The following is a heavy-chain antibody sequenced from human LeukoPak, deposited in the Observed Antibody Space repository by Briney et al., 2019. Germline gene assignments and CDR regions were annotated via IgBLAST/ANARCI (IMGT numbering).Heavy chain of an antibody. D-gene: IGHD2-2*01. CDR2: IYYSGST. CDR3: ARVLGYCSSTSCYYVDY. J-gene: IGHJ4*02. CDR1: GGSISSGDYY. V-gene: IGHV4-30-4*08. Sequence: PSETLSLTCTVSGGSISSGDYYWSWIRQPPGKGLEWIGYIYYSGSTYYNPSLKSRVTISVDTSKNQFSLKLSSVTAADTAVYYCARVLGYCSSTSCYYVDYWGQGTLVTVSS.